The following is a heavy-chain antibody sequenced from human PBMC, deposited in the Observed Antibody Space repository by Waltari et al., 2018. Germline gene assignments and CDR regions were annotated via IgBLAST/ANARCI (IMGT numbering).Heavy chain of an antibody. Sequence: QVQLVQSGAEVKKPGSSVKVSCKASVGTFSISAISWVRQPPGQGLEWMGGIIPIFGTANYAQKFQGRVTITTDESTSTAYMELSSLRSEDTAVYYCARGFGGGSANDAFDIWGQGTMVTVSS. D-gene: IGHD2-15*01. CDR3: ARGFGGGSANDAFDI. CDR1: VGTFSISA. V-gene: IGHV1-69*05. J-gene: IGHJ3*02. CDR2: IIPIFGTA.